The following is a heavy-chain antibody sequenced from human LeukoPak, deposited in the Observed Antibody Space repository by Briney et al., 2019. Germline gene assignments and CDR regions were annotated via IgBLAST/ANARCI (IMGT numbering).Heavy chain of an antibody. V-gene: IGHV3-9*01. CDR1: GFTFDDYA. D-gene: IGHD5-18*01. J-gene: IGHJ4*02. Sequence: PGGSLRLSCAASGFTFDDYAMHWVRQAPGKGLEWVSGISWNSGSIGYADSVKGRFTISRDNAKNSLYLQMNSLRAEDTALYYCAKDNGYSYDKYYFDYWGQGTLVTVSS. CDR3: AKDNGYSYDKYYFDY. CDR2: ISWNSGSI.